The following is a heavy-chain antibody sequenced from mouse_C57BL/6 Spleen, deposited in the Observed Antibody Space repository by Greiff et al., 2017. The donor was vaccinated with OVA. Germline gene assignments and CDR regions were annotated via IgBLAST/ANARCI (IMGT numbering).Heavy chain of an antibody. CDR1: GFTFSSYG. D-gene: IGHD2-3*01. CDR3: ARPYDGYFYYFDY. J-gene: IGHJ2*01. V-gene: IGHV5-6*01. CDR2: ISSGGSYT. Sequence: EVQLLESGGDLVKPGGSLKLSCAASGFTFSSYGMSWVRQTPDKRLEWVATISSGGSYTYYPDSVKGRFTISRDNAKNTLYLQMSSLKSEDTAMYYCARPYDGYFYYFDYWGQGTTLTVSS.